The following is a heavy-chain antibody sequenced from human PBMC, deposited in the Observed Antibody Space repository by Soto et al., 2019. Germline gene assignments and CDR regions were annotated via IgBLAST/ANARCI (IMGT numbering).Heavy chain of an antibody. CDR2: ISGSGGST. V-gene: IGHV3-23*01. D-gene: IGHD2-15*01. CDR1: GFTFSSYA. CDR3: AKGGIVVVVAASYYYYGMDV. Sequence: GGSLRLSCAASGFTFSSYAMSWVRQAPGKGLEWVSAISGSGGSTYYADSVKGRFTISRDNSKNTLYLQMNGLRAEDTAVYYCAKGGIVVVVAASYYYYGMDVWGQGTTVTVSS. J-gene: IGHJ6*02.